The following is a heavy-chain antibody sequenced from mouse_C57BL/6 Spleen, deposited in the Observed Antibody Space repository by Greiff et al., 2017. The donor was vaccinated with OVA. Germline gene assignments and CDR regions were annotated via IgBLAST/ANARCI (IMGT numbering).Heavy chain of an antibody. Sequence: EVQLQQSGPVLLKPGASLKMSCKASGSTFTDYYMNWLKQSHGKGLEWIGVINPYNGGTSYTQKFKGKATLTVDKSSSTAYMELNSLTSEDSAVYYCARGGFDVWGTGTTVTVSS. V-gene: IGHV1-19*01. CDR2: INPYNGGT. CDR1: GSTFTDYY. CDR3: ARGGFDV. J-gene: IGHJ1*03.